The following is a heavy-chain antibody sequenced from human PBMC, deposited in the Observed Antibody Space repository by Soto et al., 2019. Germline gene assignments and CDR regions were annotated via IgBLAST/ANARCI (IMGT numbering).Heavy chain of an antibody. J-gene: IGHJ4*02. CDR2: IYYSESA. CDR1: GGCLYRGGNY. Sequence: SETLSLTCTVSGGCLYRGGNYWSWFRRHPGTGLERIGYIYYSESADYNPSLKSRVTISLDTSKNQFSLNLSSVTAADTAVYYCARGGGYVDSYLPCFNWWRQRALATVAA. CDR3: ARGGGYVDSYLPCFNW. V-gene: IGHV4-31*03. D-gene: IGHD3-16*01.